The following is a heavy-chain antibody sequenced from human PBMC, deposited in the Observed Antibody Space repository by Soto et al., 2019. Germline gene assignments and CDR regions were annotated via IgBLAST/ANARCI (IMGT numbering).Heavy chain of an antibody. V-gene: IGHV3-48*03. CDR1: GFTISSYD. Sequence: LRLSCAASGFTISSYDWNRVRQAPGQELEWWSYISNSSSTIYYTDSVKGRFTISRDTAKTSLYLKINSLRAEDTAVYYSAPETSRRSHFDYWGQGTLVTVSS. J-gene: IGHJ4*02. CDR3: APETSRRSHFDY. CDR2: ISNSSSTI. D-gene: IGHD1-1*01.